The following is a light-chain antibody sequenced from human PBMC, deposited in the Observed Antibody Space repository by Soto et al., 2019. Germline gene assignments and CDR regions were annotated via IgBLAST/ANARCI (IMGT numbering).Light chain of an antibody. Sequence: EIVLTQSPGTLSLSPGERATLSCRASQSVSSYVAWYQRKPGQAPRLLIYGASSRATGIPDRFSGSGSVTDFTLTISSLEPEDFAGYSCQQYGGSPQTFGQGTKVEIK. J-gene: IGKJ1*01. V-gene: IGKV3-20*01. CDR3: QQYGGSPQT. CDR2: GAS. CDR1: QSVSSY.